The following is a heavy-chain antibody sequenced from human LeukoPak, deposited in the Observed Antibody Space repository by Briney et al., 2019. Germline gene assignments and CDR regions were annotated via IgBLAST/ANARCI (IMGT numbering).Heavy chain of an antibody. V-gene: IGHV4-34*01. CDR3: ARTRGYSYYYYYYMDV. D-gene: IGHD4-23*01. J-gene: IGHJ6*03. CDR1: GGSFSGYY. CDR2: INHSGST. Sequence: SETLSLTCAVYGGSFSGYYWSWIRQPPGKGLEWIGEINHSGSTNYNPSLKSRVTISVDTSKNQFSLKLSSVTDADTAVYYCARTRGYSYYYYYYMDVWGKGTTVTVSS.